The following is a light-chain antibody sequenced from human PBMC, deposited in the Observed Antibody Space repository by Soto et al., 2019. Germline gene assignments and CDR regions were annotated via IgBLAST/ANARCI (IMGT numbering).Light chain of an antibody. Sequence: QSVLTQPASVSGSPGQSITISCTGTSSDVGGYNYVSWYQQHPGKAPKLMIYEVNKRPSGVPDRFSGSKSGNTASLTVSGLQAEDEADYYRSSYAGSSNVFGTGTKLTVL. CDR1: SSDVGGYNY. CDR2: EVN. CDR3: SSYAGSSNV. V-gene: IGLV2-8*01. J-gene: IGLJ1*01.